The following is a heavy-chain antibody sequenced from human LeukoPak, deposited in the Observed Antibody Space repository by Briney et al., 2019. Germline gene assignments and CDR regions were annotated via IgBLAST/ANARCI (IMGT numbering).Heavy chain of an antibody. D-gene: IGHD4-17*01. CDR1: GGSISSYY. CDR3: ARRSDYGDSQGFDP. CDR2: IYYSGST. Sequence: SETLSLTCTVSGGSISSYYWSWIRQPPGKGLEWIGYIYYSGSTNFNPSLKSRVTISVDTSKNQFSLKLSSVTAADTAVYYCARRSDYGDSQGFDPWGQGTLVTVSS. J-gene: IGHJ5*02. V-gene: IGHV4-59*08.